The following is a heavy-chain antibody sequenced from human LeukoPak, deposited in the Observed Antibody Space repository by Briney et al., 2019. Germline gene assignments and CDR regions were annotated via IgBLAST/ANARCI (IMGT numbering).Heavy chain of an antibody. CDR3: ATYSGYDPDFDY. V-gene: IGHV3-23*01. CDR2: ISGSGGST. CDR1: GFTFSSYG. Sequence: GGSPRLSCAASGFTFSSYGRSWVRQAPAKGLEWISAISGSGGSTYYADSVKGRFTISRDNSKNTLYLQMNSLRAEDTAVYYCATYSGYDPDFDYWGQGTLVTVSS. J-gene: IGHJ4*02. D-gene: IGHD5-12*01.